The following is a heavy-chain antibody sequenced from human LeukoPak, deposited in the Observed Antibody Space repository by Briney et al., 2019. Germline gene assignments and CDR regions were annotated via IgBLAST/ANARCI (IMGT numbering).Heavy chain of an antibody. D-gene: IGHD6-19*01. CDR3: ARETSLAGFASGLGFNY. Sequence: PSETLSLTCTVSGGSISGWYWSWIRQPPGKGLEWIGYIYGSGYTNYNPSLKSRVTMSIDTSKNHFSLRLTSVTAADTATYYCARETSLAGFASGLGFNYWGQGILVTVSS. CDR2: IYGSGYT. V-gene: IGHV4-59*01. CDR1: GGSISGWY. J-gene: IGHJ4*02.